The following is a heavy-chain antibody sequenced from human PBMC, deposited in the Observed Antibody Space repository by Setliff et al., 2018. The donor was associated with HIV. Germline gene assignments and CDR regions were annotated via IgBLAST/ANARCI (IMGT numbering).Heavy chain of an antibody. J-gene: IGHJ4*02. CDR1: GFTFSSFS. CDR3: ARDLHWAFDY. V-gene: IGHV3-48*01. D-gene: IGHD7-27*01. CDR2: ISADSTII. Sequence: GGSLRLSCSASGFTFSSFSMNWFRQAPGKGLEWVSYISADSTIIDYTDSVKGRFTISRDNAQSSVFLQMNSLRAEDAAVYYCARDLHWAFDYWGQGSLVTVSS.